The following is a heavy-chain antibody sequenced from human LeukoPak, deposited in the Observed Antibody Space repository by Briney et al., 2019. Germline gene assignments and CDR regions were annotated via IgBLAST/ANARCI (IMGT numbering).Heavy chain of an antibody. D-gene: IGHD3-10*01. CDR3: ARLGLDPGYYGSGSYYVDY. CDR1: GYTFTSYD. CDR2: MNPNSGNT. Sequence: ASVKVSCKASGYTFTSYDINWVRQATGQGLEWMGWMNPNSGNTGYAQKFQGRVTITRNTSISTAYMELSSLRSEDTAVYYCARLGLDPGYYGSGSYYVDYWGQGTLVTVSS. J-gene: IGHJ4*02. V-gene: IGHV1-8*03.